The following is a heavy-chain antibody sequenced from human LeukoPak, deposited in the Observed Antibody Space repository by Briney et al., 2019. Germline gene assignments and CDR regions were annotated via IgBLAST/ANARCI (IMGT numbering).Heavy chain of an antibody. V-gene: IGHV3-73*01. CDR2: IRSKANSYAT. CDR1: GFTFSSYW. CDR3: TRLLEKVNLAEGNEGLFDY. J-gene: IGHJ4*02. D-gene: IGHD4-23*01. Sequence: GGSLRLSCAASGFTFSSYWMSWVRQAPGKGLEWVGRIRSKANSYATAYAASVKGRFTISRDDSKNTAYLEMNSLKTEDTAVYYCTRLLEKVNLAEGNEGLFDYWGQGTLVTVSS.